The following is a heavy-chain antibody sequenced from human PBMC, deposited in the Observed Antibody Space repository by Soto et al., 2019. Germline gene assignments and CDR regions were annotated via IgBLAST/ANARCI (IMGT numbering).Heavy chain of an antibody. CDR3: ARGSYYGMDV. CDR1: GGSISSSSYY. J-gene: IGHJ6*02. CDR2: IYYSGST. V-gene: IGHV4-39*07. Sequence: SETLSLTCTVSGGSISSSSYYWGWIRQPPGKGLEWIVSIYYSGSTYYNPSLKSRVTISVDSSKNQFSLKLSSVTAADTAVYFCARGSYYGMDVWGQGTTVTVSS.